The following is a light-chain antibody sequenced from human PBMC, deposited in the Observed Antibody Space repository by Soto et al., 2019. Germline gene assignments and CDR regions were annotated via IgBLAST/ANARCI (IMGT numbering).Light chain of an antibody. CDR2: AAS. V-gene: IGKV1-6*01. CDR3: LQDYNYPWA. Sequence: AIQMTQSPSSLSASVGDRVTITCRASQGIRNDLGWYQQRPGKAPKLLIYAASSLQSGVPSRFSGSGSGTDFTLTISSLQPDDFATYYCLQDYNYPWAFGQGTKVEIK. J-gene: IGKJ1*01. CDR1: QGIRND.